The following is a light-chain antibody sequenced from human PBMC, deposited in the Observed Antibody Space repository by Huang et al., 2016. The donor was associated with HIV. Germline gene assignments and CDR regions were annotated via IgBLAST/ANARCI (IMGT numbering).Light chain of an antibody. CDR1: QSISRF. V-gene: IGKV1-39*01. J-gene: IGKJ1*01. Sequence: DIQMTQSPSSLSASVGDRVTITCRTSQSISRFLNWYEHKPGNAPKLLIYATSTLQNGVPSRVSGSGSGTDFTLTISSLQPEDSATYYCQHSYRTFGQGTKVEIK. CDR2: ATS. CDR3: QHSYRT.